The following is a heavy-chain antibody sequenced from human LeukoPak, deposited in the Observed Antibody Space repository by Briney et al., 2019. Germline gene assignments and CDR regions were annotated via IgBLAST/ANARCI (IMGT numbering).Heavy chain of an antibody. V-gene: IGHV3-43*01. CDR1: GFTFDDYT. D-gene: IGHD1-1*01. J-gene: IGHJ6*02. CDR3: AKDIRGTGTTGNVGIYYYYYGMDV. CDR2: ISWDGGST. Sequence: PGGSLRLSCAASGFTFDDYTMHWVRQAPGKGLEWVSLISWDGGSTYYADSVKGRFTISRDNSKNSLYLQMNSLRTEDTALYYCAKDIRGTGTTGNVGIYYYYYGMDVWGQGTTVTVSS.